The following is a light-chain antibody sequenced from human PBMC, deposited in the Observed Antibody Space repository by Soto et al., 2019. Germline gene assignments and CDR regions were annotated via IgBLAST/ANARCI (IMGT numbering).Light chain of an antibody. Sequence: EIELTQYPTTLSLSPGERATLSCRSIHSISDDLAWYQQKPGQPPRLLIYDASNRATGIPARFSGSGSGTDFTLTISSLEPEDFAVYYCQQRSNWPTFGQGTRLEI. V-gene: IGKV3-11*01. CDR2: DAS. CDR3: QQRSNWPT. CDR1: HSISDD. J-gene: IGKJ5*01.